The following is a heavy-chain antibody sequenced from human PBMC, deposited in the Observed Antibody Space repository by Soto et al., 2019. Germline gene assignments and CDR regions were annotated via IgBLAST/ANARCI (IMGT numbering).Heavy chain of an antibody. V-gene: IGHV4-39*01. CDR3: ASMEPLNDFWSANYSSAY. CDR1: GGSITSSRYY. Sequence: SETLSLTCTVSGGSITSSRYYWAWIRQPPGKGLEWIGTIYYGGSTYYNASLKSRVTISVDTSKNQFSLKLSSVTAADTAVYFCASMEPLNDFWSANYSSAYWCPGLLVTLFS. CDR2: IYYGGST. J-gene: IGHJ4*01. D-gene: IGHD3-3*01.